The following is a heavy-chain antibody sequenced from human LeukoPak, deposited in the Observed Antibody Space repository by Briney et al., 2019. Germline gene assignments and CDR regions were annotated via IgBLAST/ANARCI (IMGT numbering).Heavy chain of an antibody. CDR2: IYHSGST. CDR1: GGSISSGGNS. Sequence: SQTLSLTCAVSGGSISSGGNSWSWIRQPPGKGLEWIGYIYHSGSTYYNPSLKSRVTISVDRSKNQFSLKLSSVTAADTAVYYCAGESGLARAWWFDPWGQGTLVTVSS. J-gene: IGHJ5*02. CDR3: AGESGLARAWWFDP. V-gene: IGHV4-30-2*01. D-gene: IGHD2-21*01.